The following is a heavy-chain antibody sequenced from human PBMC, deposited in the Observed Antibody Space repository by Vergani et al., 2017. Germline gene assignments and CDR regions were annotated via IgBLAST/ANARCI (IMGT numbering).Heavy chain of an antibody. J-gene: IGHJ4*02. D-gene: IGHD6-13*01. CDR3: ARDIGGEQQAPYYFDY. V-gene: IGHV3-15*01. CDR2: IKSKTDGGTT. Sequence: EVQLVESGGGLVKPGGSLRLSCAASGFTFSNAWMSWVRQAPGKGLEWVGRIKSKTDGGTTDYAAPVKGRFTISRDDSKNTLYLQMNSLRAEDTAVYYCARDIGGEQQAPYYFDYWGQGTLVTVSS. CDR1: GFTFSNAW.